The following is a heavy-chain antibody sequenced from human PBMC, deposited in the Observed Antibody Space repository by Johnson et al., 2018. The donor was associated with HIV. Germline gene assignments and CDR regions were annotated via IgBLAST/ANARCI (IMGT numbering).Heavy chain of an antibody. CDR1: GFTFSNYA. CDR3: AKRYSGSLRDAFDI. V-gene: IGHV3-30*18. Sequence: QVQLVESGGGVVQPGRSLRLSCAASGFTFSNYAMHWVRQAPGKGLQWVAVLSYDGSNKNYADSVKGRFTISRDKSKNTLYLQMNSLRIEDTAVYYCAKRYSGSLRDAFDIWGQGTMVTVSS. J-gene: IGHJ3*02. D-gene: IGHD1-26*01. CDR2: LSYDGSNK.